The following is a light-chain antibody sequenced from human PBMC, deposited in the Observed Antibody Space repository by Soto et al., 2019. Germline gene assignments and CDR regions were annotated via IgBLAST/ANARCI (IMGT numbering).Light chain of an antibody. V-gene: IGKV3-15*01. Sequence: EIVMTQYPATLSMSPGERATLSCRASQSLSSNLAWYQQTPGQAPRLLIYGASTRATGIPARFSGSGSGTEYTLTISSLQAEDFAVYYCQQYDNWPTTFGQGTRLEIK. CDR3: QQYDNWPTT. CDR2: GAS. CDR1: QSLSSN. J-gene: IGKJ5*01.